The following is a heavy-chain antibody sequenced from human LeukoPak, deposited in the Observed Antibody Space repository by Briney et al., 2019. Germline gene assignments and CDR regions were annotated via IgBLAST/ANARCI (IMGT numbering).Heavy chain of an antibody. D-gene: IGHD3-10*01. CDR2: IHHSGST. CDR1: GGSISSSNW. Sequence: SETLSLTCAVSGGSISSSNWWSWVRQPPGKGLEWIGEIHHSGSTNYNPSLKSRVTISVDKSKSQFSLKLSSVTAADTAVYYCARIFYSYYYGSGSYSDYWGQGTLVTVSS. CDR3: ARIFYSYYYGSGSYSDY. V-gene: IGHV4-4*02. J-gene: IGHJ4*02.